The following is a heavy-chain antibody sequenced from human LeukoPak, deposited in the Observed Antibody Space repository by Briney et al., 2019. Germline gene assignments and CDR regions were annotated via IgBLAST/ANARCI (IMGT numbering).Heavy chain of an antibody. CDR1: GFTFDDYA. D-gene: IGHD5-18*01. J-gene: IGHJ4*02. V-gene: IGHV3-9*01. Sequence: PGGSLRLSCAASGFTFDDYAMHWVRQAPGKGLEWGSGISWNSGSIGYADSVKGRFTISRDNAKNSLYLQMNSLRAEDTALYYCAKDRGYSYGLGGWGQGTLVTVSS. CDR3: AKDRGYSYGLGG. CDR2: ISWNSGSI.